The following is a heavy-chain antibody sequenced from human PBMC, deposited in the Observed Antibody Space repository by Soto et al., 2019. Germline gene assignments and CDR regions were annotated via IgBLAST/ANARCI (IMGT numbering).Heavy chain of an antibody. D-gene: IGHD3-10*01. CDR1: GGSFSGYY. J-gene: IGHJ3*02. CDR2: INHSGST. CDR3: ARVGILLWFGDPTHAFDI. Sequence: PSETLSLTCAVYGGSFSGYYWSWIRQPPGKGLEWIGEINHSGSTNYNPSLKSRVTISVDTSKNQFSLKLSSVTAADTAVYYCARVGILLWFGDPTHAFDIWGQGTMVTVSS. V-gene: IGHV4-34*01.